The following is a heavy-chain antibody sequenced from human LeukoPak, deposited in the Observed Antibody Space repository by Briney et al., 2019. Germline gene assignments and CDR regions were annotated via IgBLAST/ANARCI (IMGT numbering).Heavy chain of an antibody. D-gene: IGHD3-10*01. CDR3: AIPPLSGTGSSRPLAGVDA. V-gene: IGHV3-48*01. CDR1: GFTFSSYS. Sequence: GGSLRLSCAASGFTFSSYSMNWVRQAPGKGLEWVSYISNSSTIYYADSVKGRFTISRDNSKNTLYLQMDSLRAEDTAVYYCAIPPLSGTGSSRPLAGVDAWGQGTTVTVSS. CDR2: ISNSSTI. J-gene: IGHJ6*02.